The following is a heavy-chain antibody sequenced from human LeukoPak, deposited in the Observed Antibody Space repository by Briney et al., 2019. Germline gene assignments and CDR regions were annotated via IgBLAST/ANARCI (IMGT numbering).Heavy chain of an antibody. J-gene: IGHJ4*02. CDR1: GFTFSNYW. CDR3: ARDFWGAYRVDYFHY. D-gene: IGHD3-3*01. CDR2: IKQDGSAT. Sequence: PGGSLRVSCAASGFTFSNYWMSWVRRAPGKGLEWVANIKQDGSATYYVDSVRGRFTISGDNAKKSLYLQMNSLRAEDTAIYYCARDFWGAYRVDYFHYWGQGTLVTVS. V-gene: IGHV3-7*01.